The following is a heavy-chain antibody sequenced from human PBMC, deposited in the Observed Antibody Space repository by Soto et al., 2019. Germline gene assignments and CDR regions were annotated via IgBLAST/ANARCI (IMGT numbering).Heavy chain of an antibody. CDR2: IYYSGST. CDR1: GGSISSYY. J-gene: IGHJ6*02. D-gene: IGHD2-15*01. V-gene: IGHV4-59*01. Sequence: SETLSLTCTVSGGSISSYYWSWIRQPPGKGLEWIGYIYYSGSTNYNPSLKSRVTISVDTSKNQFSLKLSSVTAADTAVYYCARDLLHRYCSGGSCHSYYYGMDVWGQGTTVTVSS. CDR3: ARDLLHRYCSGGSCHSYYYGMDV.